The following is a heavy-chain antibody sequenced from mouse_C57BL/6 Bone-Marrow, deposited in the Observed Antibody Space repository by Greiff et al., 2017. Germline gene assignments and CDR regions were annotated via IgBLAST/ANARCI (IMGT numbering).Heavy chain of an antibody. CDR1: GYTFTSYG. D-gene: IGHD1-1*01. J-gene: IGHJ2*01. CDR2: IYPRSGNT. CDR3: ARLGSRYEGYCDY. Sequence: QVHVKQSGAELARPGASVKLSCKASGYTFTSYGISWVKQRAGQGLEWIGEIYPRSGNTYYNEKFKGKATLTADKSSSTAYMELRSLTSEDSAVYFCARLGSRYEGYCDYWGQGTTLTVSS. V-gene: IGHV1-81*01.